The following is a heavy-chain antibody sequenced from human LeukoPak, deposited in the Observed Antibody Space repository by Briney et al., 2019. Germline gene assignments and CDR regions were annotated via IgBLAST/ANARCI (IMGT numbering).Heavy chain of an antibody. D-gene: IGHD6-6*01. V-gene: IGHV4-59*01. CDR3: ARRSSTTYWYFDL. CDR1: GDSISTYY. J-gene: IGHJ2*01. Sequence: SETLSLTCTVSGDSISTYYWSWIRQPPGMGLEWIGYIYYTGSTNYNPSLRGRVTISVDTSKNQFSLKLNSVTAADTAMYYCARRSSTTYWYFDLWGRGPLVVVSS. CDR2: IYYTGST.